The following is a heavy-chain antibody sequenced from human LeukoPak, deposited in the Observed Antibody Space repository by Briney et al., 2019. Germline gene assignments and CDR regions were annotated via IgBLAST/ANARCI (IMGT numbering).Heavy chain of an antibody. Sequence: SVKFSCKASGFTFSNSAVQWVRQARGQRLEWIGWIVVGSGNTNYAQKFQERVTITRDMSTSTAYMELSSLRSEDTAVYYCARELPLRYFDWLSSYYYYCGMDVWGQGTTVTVSS. CDR1: GFTFSNSA. D-gene: IGHD3-9*01. V-gene: IGHV1-58*01. CDR3: ARELPLRYFDWLSSYYYYCGMDV. CDR2: IVVGSGNT. J-gene: IGHJ6*02.